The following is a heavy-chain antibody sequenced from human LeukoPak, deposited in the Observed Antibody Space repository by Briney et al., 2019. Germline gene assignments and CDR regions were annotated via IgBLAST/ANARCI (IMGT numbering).Heavy chain of an antibody. D-gene: IGHD2-15*01. CDR1: GGSISSSSYY. Sequence: SETLSLTCTVSGGSISSSSYYWGWIRQPLGKGLEGIGSIYYSGSTYYNPSLKSRVTISVDTSKNQFSLKLSSVTAADTAVYYCARHRIVVVVAAPFDPWGQGTLVTVSS. J-gene: IGHJ5*02. V-gene: IGHV4-39*01. CDR2: IYYSGST. CDR3: ARHRIVVVVAAPFDP.